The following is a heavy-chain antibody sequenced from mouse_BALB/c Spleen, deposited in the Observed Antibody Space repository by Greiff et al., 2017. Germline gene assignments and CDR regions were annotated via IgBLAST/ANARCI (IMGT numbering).Heavy chain of an antibody. Sequence: EVKLVESGAELVRSGASVKLSCTASGFNIKDYYMHWVKQRPEQGLEWIGWIDPENGDTEYAPKFQGKATMTADTSSNTAYLQLSSLTSEDTAVYYCNAGSRAMDYWGQGTSVTVSS. CDR3: NAGSRAMDY. J-gene: IGHJ4*01. V-gene: IGHV14-4*02. CDR1: GFNIKDYY. CDR2: IDPENGDT.